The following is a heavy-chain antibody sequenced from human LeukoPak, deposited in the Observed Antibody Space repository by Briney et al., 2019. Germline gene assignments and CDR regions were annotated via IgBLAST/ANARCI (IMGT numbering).Heavy chain of an antibody. D-gene: IGHD3-22*01. V-gene: IGHV4-31*03. J-gene: IGHJ4*02. Sequence: TSETLSLTCTVSGGSISSGGYYWSWIRQHPGKGLEWIGYIYYSGSTYYNPSLKSRVTIPVDTSKNQFSLKLSSVTAADTAVYYCARDRSYYDSSGYYSGDYFDYWGQGTLVTVSS. CDR3: ARDRSYYDSSGYYSGDYFDY. CDR1: GGSISSGGYY. CDR2: IYYSGST.